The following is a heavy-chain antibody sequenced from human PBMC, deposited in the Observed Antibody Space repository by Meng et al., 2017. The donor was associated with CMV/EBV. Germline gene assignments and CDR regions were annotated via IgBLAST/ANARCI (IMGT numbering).Heavy chain of an antibody. D-gene: IGHD6-13*01. Sequence: GESLKISCAASGFTFSDYAMHWVRQAPGKGLEWVAVFSYDGGTEYYADSVKGRFTISRDNSKNTLYLQMNSLRTEDTAVYYCARDPARGPKSYSSTWYGGDYWGQGTLVTVSS. V-gene: IGHV3-30*04. CDR2: FSYDGGTE. CDR1: GFTFSDYA. J-gene: IGHJ4*02. CDR3: ARDPARGPKSYSSTWYGGDY.